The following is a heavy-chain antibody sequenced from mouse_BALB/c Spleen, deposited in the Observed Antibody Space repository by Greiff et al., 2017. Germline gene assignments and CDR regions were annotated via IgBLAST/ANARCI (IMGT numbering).Heavy chain of an antibody. D-gene: IGHD2-4*01. V-gene: IGHV1-12*01. CDR1: GYTFTSYN. CDR2: IYPGNGDT. CDR3: ARWRMITTGGAMDY. Sequence: QVQLQQPGAELVKPGASVKMSCKASGYTFTSYNMHWVKQTPGQGLEWIGAIYPGNGDTFYNQKFKGKATLTVDKSSSTAHMELRSLASEDSAVYYCARWRMITTGGAMDYWGQGTSVTVSS. J-gene: IGHJ4*01.